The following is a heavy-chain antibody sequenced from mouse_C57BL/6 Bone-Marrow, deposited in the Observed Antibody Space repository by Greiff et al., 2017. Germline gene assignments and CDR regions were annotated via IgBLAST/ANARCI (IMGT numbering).Heavy chain of an antibody. CDR3: ARGTAFYAMDY. CDR2: IYPGSGST. Sequence: QVQLQQPGAELVKPGASVKMSCKASGYTFTRYWITWVKQRPGQGLEWIGDIYPGSGSTNYNEKFKSKATLTVDTSSSTAYMQLSSLTSEDSAVYYCARGTAFYAMDYWGQGTSVTVSS. J-gene: IGHJ4*01. D-gene: IGHD3-3*01. V-gene: IGHV1-55*01. CDR1: GYTFTRYW.